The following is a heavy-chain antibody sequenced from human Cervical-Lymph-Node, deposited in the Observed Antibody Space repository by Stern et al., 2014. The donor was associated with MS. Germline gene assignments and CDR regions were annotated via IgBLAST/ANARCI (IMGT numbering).Heavy chain of an antibody. CDR2: ISPYNGNT. Sequence: DQLVESGAEVRKPGASVKVSCKASGYTLTSYGLSWVRQAPGQGLEWMGWISPYNGNTNLAQKFQGRVTMTTDTSTSTVYMELTSLRSDDTAVYYCARDKSAGWYAADNWGQGTLVTVSS. V-gene: IGHV1-18*01. CDR3: ARDKSAGWYAADN. CDR1: GYTLTSYG. J-gene: IGHJ4*02. D-gene: IGHD6-19*01.